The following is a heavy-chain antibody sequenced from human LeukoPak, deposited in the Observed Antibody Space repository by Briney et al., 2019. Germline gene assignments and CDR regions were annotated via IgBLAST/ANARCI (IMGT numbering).Heavy chain of an antibody. V-gene: IGHV4-61*02. Sequence: PSETLSLTCTLSGGSISSGGHYWRWIRQPGGKGLEYLGRIYSTGSTNYNPSLRSRVTISADTSKNQFSLKLSSVTAADTAVYYCPRNPGYYGSVPWFDPWGQGTLVTVSS. CDR1: GGSISSGGHY. CDR2: IYSTGST. J-gene: IGHJ5*02. D-gene: IGHD3-10*01. CDR3: PRNPGYYGSVPWFDP.